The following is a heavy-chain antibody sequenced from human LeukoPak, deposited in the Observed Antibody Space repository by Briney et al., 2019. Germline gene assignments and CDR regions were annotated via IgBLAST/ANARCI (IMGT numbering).Heavy chain of an antibody. D-gene: IGHD3-3*01. Sequence: PGGSLRLSCTASGFTFSDYYMSWIRQAPGKGLEWVSYISSSGSNIYYAVSVKGRFTIPRDNAKNSLYLQMNSLRAEDTAVYYCARDEGADFWSGYSYYYYGMDVWGQGTTVTVSS. V-gene: IGHV3-11*01. CDR2: ISSSGSNI. CDR1: GFTFSDYY. CDR3: ARDEGADFWSGYSYYYYGMDV. J-gene: IGHJ6*02.